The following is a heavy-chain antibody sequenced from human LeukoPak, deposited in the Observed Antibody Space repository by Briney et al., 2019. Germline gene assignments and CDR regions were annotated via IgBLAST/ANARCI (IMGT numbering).Heavy chain of an antibody. J-gene: IGHJ2*01. CDR2: INPSGGST. Sequence: ASVKVSCKASGYTFTSYYMHWVRQAPGQGLEWMGIINPSGGSTSYAQKFQGRVTMTRDTSTSTVHMELSSLRSEDTAVYYCARDFHYDSSGYYADWYFDLWGRGTLVTVSS. V-gene: IGHV1-46*01. CDR1: GYTFTSYY. D-gene: IGHD3-22*01. CDR3: ARDFHYDSSGYYADWYFDL.